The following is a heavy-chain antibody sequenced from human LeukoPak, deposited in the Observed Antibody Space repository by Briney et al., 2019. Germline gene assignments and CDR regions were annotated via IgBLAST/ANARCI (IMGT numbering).Heavy chain of an antibody. J-gene: IGHJ4*02. CDR3: ADPPSDY. CDR1: GFNSYRKW. CDR2: INQDGSEK. V-gene: IGHV3-7*01. Sequence: GGSLRLSCAASGFNSYRKWMRWVCQAPGKGLEWVANINQDGSEKYYVDSVKGRFTISRDNAKSSLYLEMSGLRDEDTAVYYCADPPSDYWGQGTLVAVSS.